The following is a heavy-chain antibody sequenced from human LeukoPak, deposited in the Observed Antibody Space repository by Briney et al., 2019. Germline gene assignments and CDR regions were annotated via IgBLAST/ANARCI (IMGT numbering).Heavy chain of an antibody. V-gene: IGHV4-38-2*02. CDR3: ATLFYSNYAGYYYMDV. CDR2: IYHSGST. Sequence: PSETLSLTCTVSGYSISSGYYWGWIRQPPGKGLEWIGSIYHSGSTYYNQSLKSRVTISVDTSKNQFSLKLSSVTAADTAVYYCATLFYSNYAGYYYMDVWGKGTTVTVSS. D-gene: IGHD4-11*01. J-gene: IGHJ6*03. CDR1: GYSISSGYY.